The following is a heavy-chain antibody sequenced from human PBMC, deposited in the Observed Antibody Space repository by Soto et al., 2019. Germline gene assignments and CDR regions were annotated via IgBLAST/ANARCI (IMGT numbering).Heavy chain of an antibody. J-gene: IGHJ4*02. CDR3: ARLTVRGVITPDY. Sequence: ASVKVSCKASGYTFTSYDINWLRQATGQGLEWMGWMNPNSGNTGYAQKFQGRVTMTRNTSISTAYMELSSLRSEDTAVYYCARLTVRGVITPDYWGQGTLVTVSS. D-gene: IGHD3-10*01. CDR2: MNPNSGNT. V-gene: IGHV1-8*01. CDR1: GYTFTSYD.